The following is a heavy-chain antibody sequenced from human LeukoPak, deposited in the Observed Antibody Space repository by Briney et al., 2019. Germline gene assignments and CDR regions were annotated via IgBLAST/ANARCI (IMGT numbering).Heavy chain of an antibody. Sequence: ASVKVSCKASGYTFTSYGISWVRQAPGQGLEWMGRINPNSGGTNYAQKFQGRVTMTRDTSISTAYMELSRLRSDDTAVYYCATEEKWLVLGWGQGTLVTVSS. J-gene: IGHJ4*02. CDR1: GYTFTSYG. CDR3: ATEEKWLVLG. CDR2: INPNSGGT. V-gene: IGHV1-2*06. D-gene: IGHD6-19*01.